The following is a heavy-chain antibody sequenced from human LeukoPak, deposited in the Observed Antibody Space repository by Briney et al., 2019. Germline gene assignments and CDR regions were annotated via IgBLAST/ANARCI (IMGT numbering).Heavy chain of an antibody. CDR1: GGSISSSNW. Sequence: SETLSLTCAVSGGSISSSNWWSWVRQPPGKGLEWIGEIYHSGSTNYNPSLKSRVTISVDKSKNQFSLKLSSVTAADTAVYYCARHVSPWFALNYYMDVWGKGTTVTISS. D-gene: IGHD3-10*01. CDR2: IYHSGST. CDR3: ARHVSPWFALNYYMDV. J-gene: IGHJ6*03. V-gene: IGHV4-4*02.